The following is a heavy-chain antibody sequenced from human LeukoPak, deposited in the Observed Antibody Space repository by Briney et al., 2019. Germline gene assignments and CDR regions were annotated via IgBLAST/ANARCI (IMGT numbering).Heavy chain of an antibody. Sequence: GGSLRLSCAASGFTVSSNYMSWVRQAPGKGLEWVSVIYSGGSTYYADSVKGRFTISRDNSKNTLYLQMDSLRAEDTAVYYCARDRGTDYFDIWGQGTMVTVSS. J-gene: IGHJ3*02. CDR3: ARDRGTDYFDI. CDR1: GFTVSSNY. D-gene: IGHD1-7*01. CDR2: IYSGGST. V-gene: IGHV3-66*01.